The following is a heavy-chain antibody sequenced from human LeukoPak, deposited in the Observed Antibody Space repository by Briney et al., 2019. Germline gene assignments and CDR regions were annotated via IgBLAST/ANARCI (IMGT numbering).Heavy chain of an antibody. D-gene: IGHD2-21*02. CDR3: ARLPARRVVTTPTYFDF. J-gene: IGHJ4*02. CDR2: VSYSGST. V-gene: IGHV4-61*01. Sequence: SETLSLTCTVSGYSISSGYYWGWIRQPPGKGLEWLGYVSYSGSTNYNPSLGSRVTITGDTSTNQFSLKLSSVTAADTAVYYCARLPARRVVTTPTYFDFWGQGTLVTVSS. CDR1: GYSISSGYY.